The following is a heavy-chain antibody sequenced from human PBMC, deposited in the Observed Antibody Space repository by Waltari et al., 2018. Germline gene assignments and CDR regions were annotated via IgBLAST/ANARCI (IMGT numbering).Heavy chain of an antibody. V-gene: IGHV2-5*01. D-gene: IGHD3-3*01. CDR1: GFSLSTTGVC. CDR3: AHGLWSGQYYFDH. J-gene: IGHJ4*01. CDR2: ICWNDES. Sequence: QITLKESGPTLVKPTQTLTLTCTFSGFSLSTTGVCVGWIRQPPGKALEWLALICWNDESNYIPSLKSRRIITEDTSNNQVVLRLTNMDPVDTGTYYCAHGLWSGQYYFDHWGQGTLVTVSS.